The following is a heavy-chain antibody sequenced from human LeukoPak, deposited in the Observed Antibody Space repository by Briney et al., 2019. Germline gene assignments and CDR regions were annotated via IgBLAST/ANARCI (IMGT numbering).Heavy chain of an antibody. CDR1: GFTFSSYA. CDR2: SSGSGGST. V-gene: IGHV3-23*01. J-gene: IGHJ4*02. D-gene: IGHD3-3*01. Sequence: PGASLRLSCAASGFTFSSYAMSWVRQAPGTGLGRVSASSGSGGSTYYADSVKGRFTISRDNSTNTLYLQMNSLRAEDTAVYYCAKVWSGSPPTDYWGQGALVTVSS. CDR3: AKVWSGSPPTDY.